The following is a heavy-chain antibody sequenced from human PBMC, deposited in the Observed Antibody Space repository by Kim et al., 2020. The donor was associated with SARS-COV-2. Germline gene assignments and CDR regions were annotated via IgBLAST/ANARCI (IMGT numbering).Heavy chain of an antibody. V-gene: IGHV1-3*01. D-gene: IGHD3-22*01. CDR1: GYTFTSYA. J-gene: IGHJ5*02. CDR2: INAGNGNT. CDR3: ARAIPYYYDSSGPAGGS. Sequence: ASVKVSCKASGYTFTSYAMHWVRQAPGQRLEWMGWINAGNGNTKYSQKFQGRVTITRDTSASTAYMELSSLRSEDTAVYYCARAIPYYYDSSGPAGGSWGQGALVTLSS.